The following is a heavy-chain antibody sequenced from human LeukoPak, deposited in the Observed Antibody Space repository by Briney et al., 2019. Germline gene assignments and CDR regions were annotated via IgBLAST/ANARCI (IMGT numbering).Heavy chain of an antibody. J-gene: IGHJ5*02. V-gene: IGHV4-34*01. D-gene: IGHD4-17*01. CDR3: ARDCVGGYGDYRWFDP. CDR1: GGSFSGYY. CDR2: INHSGST. Sequence: SETLSLTCAVYGGSFSGYYWSWIRQPPGKGLEWIGEINHSGSTNYNPSLKSRVTISVDTSKNQFSLKLSSVTAADTAVYYCARDCVGGYGDYRWFDPWGQGTLVTVSS.